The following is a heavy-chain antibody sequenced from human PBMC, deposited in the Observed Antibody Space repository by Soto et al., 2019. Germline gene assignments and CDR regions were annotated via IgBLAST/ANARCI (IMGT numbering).Heavy chain of an antibody. J-gene: IGHJ6*02. D-gene: IGHD6-6*01. CDR2: IDSSDSYT. V-gene: IGHV5-10-1*01. CDR3: ARHEYPYYYCMDV. CDR1: GYSFTSYW. Sequence: GESLKISCKGSGYSFTSYWISWVRQMPGKGLEWMGRIDSSDSYTNYSPSFQGHVTISADKSISTAYLQWSGLKASDTAMFYCARHEYPYYYCMDVWGQGTTVTVSS.